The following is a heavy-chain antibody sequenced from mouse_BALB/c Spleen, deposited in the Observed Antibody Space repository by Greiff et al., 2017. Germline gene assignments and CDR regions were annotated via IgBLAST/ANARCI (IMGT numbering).Heavy chain of an antibody. CDR3: ARKGDYDYEGFDY. J-gene: IGHJ2*01. CDR2: ISSGSSTI. D-gene: IGHD2-4*01. V-gene: IGHV5-17*02. Sequence: EVKLVESGGGLVQPGGSRKLSCAASGFTFSSFGMHWVRQAPEKGLEWVAYISSGSSTIYYADTVKGRFTISRDNPKNTLFLQMTSLRSEDTAMYYCARKGDYDYEGFDYWGQGTTLTVSS. CDR1: GFTFSSFG.